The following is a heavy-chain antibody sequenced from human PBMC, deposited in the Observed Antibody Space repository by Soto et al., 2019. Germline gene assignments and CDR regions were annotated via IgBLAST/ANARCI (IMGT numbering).Heavy chain of an antibody. D-gene: IGHD6-19*01. J-gene: IGHJ4*02. V-gene: IGHV4-39*01. CDR2: IYYSGST. CDR3: ARQATIAVAGYGY. Sequence: QLQLQESAPGLVKPSEPLSLTCTVYGGSISSSSYYWGWLRKPPGKGLEWIGSIYYSGSTYYNPSRKSRVTISVDTSKNQSSLKLSSVTAADTAVYDCARQATIAVAGYGYWGQGTMVTVSS. CDR1: GGSISSSSYY.